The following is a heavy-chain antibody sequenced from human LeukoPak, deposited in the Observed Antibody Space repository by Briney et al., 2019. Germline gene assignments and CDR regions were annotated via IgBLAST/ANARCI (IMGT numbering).Heavy chain of an antibody. V-gene: IGHV4-59*01. J-gene: IGHJ3*02. CDR1: GGSISSYY. CDR3: ARVGSYAFDI. CDR2: IHYSGSI. Sequence: PSETLSLTCTVSGGSISSYYWSWIRHPPGRGLEWIGYIHYSGSINSNPSLKSRVTISVDTSKNQFSLRLSSVTAADTAVYYCARVGSYAFDIWGQGTMATVCS.